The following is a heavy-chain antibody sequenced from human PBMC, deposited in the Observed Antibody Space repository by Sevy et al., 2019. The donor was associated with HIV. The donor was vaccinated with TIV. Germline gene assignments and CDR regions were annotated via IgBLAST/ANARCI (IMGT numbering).Heavy chain of an antibody. J-gene: IGHJ6*02. CDR3: ARALQNYCNGMDI. D-gene: IGHD3-16*02. Sequence: SETLSLTCTVSGDSISNYYWSWIRQPPGKGLEWIGYIYYSRSTNYNPSLKSRVTISVDKSKNQFSLKLSSVTAADTAVYYCARALQNYCNGMDIWGQGTTVTVSS. CDR1: GDSISNYY. V-gene: IGHV4-59*01. CDR2: IYYSRST.